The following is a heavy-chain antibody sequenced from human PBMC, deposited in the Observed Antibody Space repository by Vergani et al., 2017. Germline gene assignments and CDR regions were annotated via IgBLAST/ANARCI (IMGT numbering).Heavy chain of an antibody. D-gene: IGHD6-13*01. CDR3: ARRYVAAAGTGGMDV. V-gene: IGHV3-30*03. Sequence: QVQLVESGGGVVQPGRSLRLSCAASGFTFSSYGMHWVRQAPGKGLEWVAVISYDGSNKYYADSVKGRFTISRDNSKNTLYLQMNSLRAEDTAVYYCARRYVAAAGTGGMDVWGQGTTVTVSS. CDR1: GFTFSSYG. J-gene: IGHJ6*02. CDR2: ISYDGSNK.